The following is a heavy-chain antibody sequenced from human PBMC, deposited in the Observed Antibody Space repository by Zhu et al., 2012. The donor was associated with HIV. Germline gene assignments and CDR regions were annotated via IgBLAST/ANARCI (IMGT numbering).Heavy chain of an antibody. Sequence: QVQLQESGPGLVKPSETLSLTCTVSGGSISSSSYYWGWIRQPPGKGLEWIGSIYYSGSTYYNPSLKSRVTISVDTSKNQFSLKLSSVTAADTAVYYCATPRRGERTVYYFRLLGPGNLVTVSS. J-gene: IGHJ4*02. CDR1: GGSISSSSYY. CDR2: IYYSGST. CDR3: ATPRRGERTVYYFRL. D-gene: IGHD3-16*01. V-gene: IGHV4-39*07.